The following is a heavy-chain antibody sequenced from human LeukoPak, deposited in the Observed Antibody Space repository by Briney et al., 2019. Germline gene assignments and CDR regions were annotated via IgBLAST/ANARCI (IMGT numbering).Heavy chain of an antibody. D-gene: IGHD3/OR15-3a*01. CDR1: GGSISSSSYY. Sequence: SETLSLTCTVSGGSISSSSYYWGWIRQPPGKGLEWIGSIYYSGSTYYNPSLKSRVTISVDTSKNQFSLKLSSVTAVDTAVYYCARQTGSGLFILPGGQGTLVTVSS. CDR3: ARQTGSGLFILP. V-gene: IGHV4-39*07. J-gene: IGHJ4*02. CDR2: IYYSGST.